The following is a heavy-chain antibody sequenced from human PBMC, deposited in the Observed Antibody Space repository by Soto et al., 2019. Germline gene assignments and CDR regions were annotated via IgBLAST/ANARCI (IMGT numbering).Heavy chain of an antibody. D-gene: IGHD4-17*01. J-gene: IGHJ4*02. CDR3: AKDREGYGDSSLDY. V-gene: IGHV3-30*18. CDR2: ISYDGSNK. CDR1: GFTFSSYG. Sequence: GGSLRLSCAASGFTFSSYGMHWVRQAPGKGLEWVAVISYDGSNKYYADSVKGRFTISRDNSKNTLYLQMNSLRAEDTAVYYCAKDREGYGDSSLDYWGQGTLVTVSS.